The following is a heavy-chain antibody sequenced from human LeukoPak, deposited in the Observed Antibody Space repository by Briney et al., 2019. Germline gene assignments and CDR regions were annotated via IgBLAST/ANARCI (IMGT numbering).Heavy chain of an antibody. CDR3: ARDLSGDIVVVPAAMCLDY. V-gene: IGHV3-30-3*01. D-gene: IGHD2-2*01. J-gene: IGHJ4*02. Sequence: PGRSLRLSCAASGFTFSSYAMHWVRQAPGKGLEWVAVISYDGSNKYYADSVKGRFTISRDNSKNTLYLQMNCLRAEDTAVYYCARDLSGDIVVVPAAMCLDYWGQGTLVTVSS. CDR1: GFTFSSYA. CDR2: ISYDGSNK.